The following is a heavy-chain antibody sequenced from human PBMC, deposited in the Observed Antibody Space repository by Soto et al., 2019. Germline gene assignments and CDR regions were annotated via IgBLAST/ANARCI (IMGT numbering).Heavy chain of an antibody. V-gene: IGHV1-69*13. Sequence: SVKVSCKASGGTFSSYAISWVRQAPGQGLEWMGGIIPIFGTANYAQKFQGRVTITADESTSTAYMELSSLRSEDTAVYYCARDCSGGSCYGGNGAFDIWGQGTMVTVSS. CDR1: GGTFSSYA. J-gene: IGHJ3*02. CDR3: ARDCSGGSCYGGNGAFDI. D-gene: IGHD2-15*01. CDR2: IIPIFGTA.